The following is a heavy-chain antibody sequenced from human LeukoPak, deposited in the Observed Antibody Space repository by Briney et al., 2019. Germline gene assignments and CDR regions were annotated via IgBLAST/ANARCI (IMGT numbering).Heavy chain of an antibody. J-gene: IGHJ6*02. CDR2: ISYDGSNK. V-gene: IGHV3-30*18. D-gene: IGHD1-1*01. Sequence: GGALRLSCAASGFTFSSYGRHWGRQAPGKGLGWVAVISYDGSNKYYADSVKGRFTISRDNSKNTLYLQMNSLRAEDTAVYYCAKDQGTTDSYGMDVWGQGTTVTVSS. CDR1: GFTFSSYG. CDR3: AKDQGTTDSYGMDV.